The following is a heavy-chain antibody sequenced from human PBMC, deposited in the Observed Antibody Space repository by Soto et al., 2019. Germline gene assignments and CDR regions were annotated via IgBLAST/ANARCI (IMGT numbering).Heavy chain of an antibody. Sequence: ASVKVSCKASGYTFTGYYMHWVRQAPGQGLEWMGWINPNSGGTNYAQKFQGRVTMTRDTSISTAYMELSRLRSDDTAVYYCATSESNYCYYGMDVWGQGTTVTVSS. CDR1: GYTFTGYY. V-gene: IGHV1-2*02. J-gene: IGHJ6*02. CDR3: ATSESNYCYYGMDV. CDR2: INPNSGGT.